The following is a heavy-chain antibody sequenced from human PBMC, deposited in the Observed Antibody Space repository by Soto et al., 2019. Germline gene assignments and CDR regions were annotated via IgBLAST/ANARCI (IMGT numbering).Heavy chain of an antibody. CDR3: ASGEASGSGWEMIDY. Sequence: QVQLVQSGAEVKKPGSSVKVSCKASGGTFSSDAISWVRQAPGQGLEWMGGISPIFGTANYAQKFQGRVTSTSDEPRSTAHMELVSLTAEDTAVYYCASGEASGSGWEMIDYWGQGTRVTVSS. CDR1: GGTFSSDA. V-gene: IGHV1-69*05. D-gene: IGHD3-10*01. J-gene: IGHJ4*02. CDR2: ISPIFGTA.